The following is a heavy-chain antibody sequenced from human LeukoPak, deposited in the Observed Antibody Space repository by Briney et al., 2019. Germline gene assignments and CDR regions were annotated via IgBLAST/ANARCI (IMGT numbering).Heavy chain of an antibody. CDR1: YW. CDR2: IYPGDSDT. V-gene: IGHV5-51*01. CDR3: ARLVGSSSLDY. J-gene: IGHJ4*02. D-gene: IGHD6-6*01. Sequence: YWIGWVRQMPGKGLEWMGIIYPGDSDTRYSPSFQGRVTISADKSISTAYLQWSSLKASDTAMYYCARLVGSSSLDYWGQGTLVTVSS.